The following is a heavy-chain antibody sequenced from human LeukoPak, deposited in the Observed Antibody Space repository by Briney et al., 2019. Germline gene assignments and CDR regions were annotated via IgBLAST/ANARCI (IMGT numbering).Heavy chain of an antibody. CDR2: IYTSGST. CDR3: AREGTTAPNWFDP. Sequence: SETLSLTCTVSGGSISRYYWSWIRQPAGKGLEWIGRIYTSGSTNYNPSLKSRVTMSVDTSKNQFSLKLSSVTAADRAVYYCAREGTTAPNWFDPWGQGTLVTVSS. CDR1: GGSISRYY. J-gene: IGHJ5*02. V-gene: IGHV4-4*07. D-gene: IGHD2/OR15-2a*01.